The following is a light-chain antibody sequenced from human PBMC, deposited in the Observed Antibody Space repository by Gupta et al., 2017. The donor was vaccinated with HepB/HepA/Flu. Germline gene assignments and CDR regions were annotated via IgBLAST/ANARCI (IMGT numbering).Light chain of an antibody. J-gene: IGKJ4*01. Sequence: EIVLTQSPATLSLSPGDRATLSCRASQSFSNYLAWYQQKPGQAPRLLIYDASNRATGIPARFSGSGSGTDFTLIISSLEPEDFAVYYCQQRSNWPLSFGGGTKVEIK. V-gene: IGKV3-11*01. CDR3: QQRSNWPLS. CDR1: QSFSNY. CDR2: DAS.